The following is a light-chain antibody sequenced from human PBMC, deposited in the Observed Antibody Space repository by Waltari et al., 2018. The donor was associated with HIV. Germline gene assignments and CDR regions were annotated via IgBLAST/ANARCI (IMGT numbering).Light chain of an antibody. CDR2: ATS. CDR3: QQAASRPWT. Sequence: IQMAQSPSSVSASVGDRVTITCRANQTVNTWLTWYQQKPGTAPRLLIYATSTLQSGVPERCSGRGSGPNFTLTNNSLQPEDCATYYCQQAASRPWTFGQGTKVEMK. J-gene: IGKJ1*01. V-gene: IGKV1-12*01. CDR1: QTVNTW.